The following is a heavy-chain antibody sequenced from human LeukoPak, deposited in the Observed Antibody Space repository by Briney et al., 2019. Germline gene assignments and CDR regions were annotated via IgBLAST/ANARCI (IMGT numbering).Heavy chain of an antibody. CDR3: ARCSGSCYLNWFDP. J-gene: IGHJ5*02. V-gene: IGHV1-2*02. Sequence: GASVKVSCKASGYTFTGYYMHWVRQAPGQGLEWMGWINPNSGGTNYAQKLQGRVTMTRDTSISTAYMELSRLRSDDTAVYYCARCSGSCYLNWFDPWGQGTLVTVSS. CDR2: INPNSGGT. D-gene: IGHD2-15*01. CDR1: GYTFTGYY.